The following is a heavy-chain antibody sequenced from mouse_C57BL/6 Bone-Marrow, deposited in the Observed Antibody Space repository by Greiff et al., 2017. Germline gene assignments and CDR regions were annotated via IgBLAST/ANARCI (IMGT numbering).Heavy chain of an antibody. V-gene: IGHV1-64*01. CDR2: IHPNSGST. D-gene: IGHD1-1*01. CDR1: GYTFTSYW. CDR3: ASGGLLRGFAFAY. J-gene: IGHJ3*01. Sequence: QVQLQQPGAELVKPGASVKLSCKASGYTFTSYWMHWVKQRPGQGLEWIGMIHPNSGSTNYNEKFKSKATLTVDKSSNTAYMQLSSLTSEDSAVYYCASGGLLRGFAFAYWGQGTLVTVSA.